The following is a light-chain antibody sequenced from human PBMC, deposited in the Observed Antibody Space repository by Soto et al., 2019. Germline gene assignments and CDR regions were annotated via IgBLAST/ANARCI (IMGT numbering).Light chain of an antibody. J-gene: IGKJ2*03. CDR1: QSVSGSS. CDR2: GDF. V-gene: IGKV3D-20*01. CDR3: QHYSSSPPYS. Sequence: ENALTQSPAALSLSPGERATLSCWASQSVSGSSLAWYQHRTGLAPRLLVYGDFTSSTGIPDRFSSSGFTLTTTRLENEDFATYYCQHYSSSPPYSFGQETKLETK.